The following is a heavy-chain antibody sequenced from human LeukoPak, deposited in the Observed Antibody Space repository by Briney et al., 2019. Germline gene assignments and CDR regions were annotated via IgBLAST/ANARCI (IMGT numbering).Heavy chain of an antibody. D-gene: IGHD1-1*01. Sequence: PGGSLRLSCAASGFTFSSYAMHWVRQAPGKGLEWVAVISYDGSNKYYADSVKGRFTISRDNSKNTLYLQMNSLRAEDTAVYYCARDSLERQYFDYWGQGTLVTVSS. CDR3: ARDSLERQYFDY. CDR1: GFTFSSYA. CDR2: ISYDGSNK. J-gene: IGHJ4*02. V-gene: IGHV3-30*04.